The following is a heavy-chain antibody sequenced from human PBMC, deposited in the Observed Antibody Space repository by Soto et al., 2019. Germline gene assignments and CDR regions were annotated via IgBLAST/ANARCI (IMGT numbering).Heavy chain of an antibody. D-gene: IGHD6-19*01. CDR2: IYYSGST. V-gene: IGHV4-31*03. J-gene: IGHJ5*02. CDR3: ARDPVPGAGHEGWGLRFDP. CDR1: GGSISSGGYY. Sequence: PSETLSLTCTVSGGSISSGGYYWSWIRQHPGKGLEWIGYIYYSGSTYYNPSLKSRVTISVDTSKNQFSLKLSSVTAAATAVYYWARDPVPGAGHEGWGLRFDPWGQGTLVTVSS.